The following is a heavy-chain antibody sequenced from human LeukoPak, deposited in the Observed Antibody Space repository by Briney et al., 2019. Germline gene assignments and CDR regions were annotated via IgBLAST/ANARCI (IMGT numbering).Heavy chain of an antibody. CDR2: IKQDGSEK. Sequence: PGGSLRLSCAASGFTFSSYWMSWVRQAPGKGLEWVANIKQDGSEKYYVDSVKGRFTISRDNSKNTLYLQMNSLRAEDTAVYYCAKGLIGYSSSSTDFDYWGQGTLVTVSS. V-gene: IGHV3-7*03. CDR3: AKGLIGYSSSSTDFDY. CDR1: GFTFSSYW. D-gene: IGHD6-13*01. J-gene: IGHJ4*02.